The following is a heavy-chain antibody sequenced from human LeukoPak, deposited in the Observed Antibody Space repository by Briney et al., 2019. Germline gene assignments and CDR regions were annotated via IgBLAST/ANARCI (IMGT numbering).Heavy chain of an antibody. CDR2: IYPGDSDT. V-gene: IGHV5-51*01. J-gene: IGHJ4*02. CDR3: ARPSSSWYDPSFDY. CDR1: GYSFTSYW. D-gene: IGHD6-13*01. Sequence: GESLQISCKGSGYSFTSYWIGWVRQMPGKGLEWMGIIYPGDSDTRYSPSFQGQVTISADKSISTASLQWSSLKASDTAMYYCARPSSSWYDPSFDYWGQGTLVTVSS.